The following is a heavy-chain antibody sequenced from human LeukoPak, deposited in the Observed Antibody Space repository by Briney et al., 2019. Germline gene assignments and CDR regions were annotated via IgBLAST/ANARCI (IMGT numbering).Heavy chain of an antibody. V-gene: IGHV3-9*01. CDR1: GFTFDAHA. J-gene: IGHJ4*02. CDR2: ISGNGDSR. D-gene: IGHD2-15*01. Sequence: GGSLRLSCAASGFTFDAHAMHWVRQAPGKGLEWVSGISGNGDSRGYADSVKGRFTISRDNAKNSLFLQMNSLRVEDTALYYCTKGSGSWVDYWGQGTLVTVSS. CDR3: TKGSGSWVDY.